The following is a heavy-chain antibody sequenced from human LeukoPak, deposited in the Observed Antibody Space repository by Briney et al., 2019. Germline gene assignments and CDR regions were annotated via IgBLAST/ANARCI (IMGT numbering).Heavy chain of an antibody. CDR1: GGSFSGYY. Sequence: KPSETLSLTCAVYGGSFSGYYWSWIRQPPGKGLEWIGEINHSGSTNYNPSLKSRVTISVDTSKNQFSLKLSSVTAADTAVYYCGRNGAYNLDYWGQGTLVTVSS. V-gene: IGHV4-34*01. CDR3: GRNGAYNLDY. CDR2: INHSGST. J-gene: IGHJ4*02. D-gene: IGHD1-14*01.